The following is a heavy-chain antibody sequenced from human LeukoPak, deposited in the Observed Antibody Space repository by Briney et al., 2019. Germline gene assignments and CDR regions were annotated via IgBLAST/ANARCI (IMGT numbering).Heavy chain of an antibody. CDR2: IWYDGCNS. Sequence: GRSLRLSCTASGFTFSSYGMHWVRQAPGKGPEWVAVIWYDGCNSYYVDSVKGRFTISRDNSKNTLYLQMNSLRAEDTDVYYCARDRSFAAESANGPLGYWGQGTLVTVSS. D-gene: IGHD2-8*01. V-gene: IGHV3-33*01. CDR1: GFTFSSYG. CDR3: ARDRSFAAESANGPLGY. J-gene: IGHJ4*02.